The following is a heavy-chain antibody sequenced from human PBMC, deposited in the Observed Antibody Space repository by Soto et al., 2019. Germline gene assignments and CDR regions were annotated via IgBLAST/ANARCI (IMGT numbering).Heavy chain of an antibody. D-gene: IGHD4-17*01. V-gene: IGHV4-34*01. Sequence: PSETLSLACAVYVGSFSGYYWSWIRQPPGKGLEWIGEINHSGSTNYNPSLKSRVTISVDTSKNQFSLKLSSVTAADTAVYYCASDYGGAFDYWGQGTLVTVSS. CDR2: INHSGST. J-gene: IGHJ4*02. CDR1: VGSFSGYY. CDR3: ASDYGGAFDY.